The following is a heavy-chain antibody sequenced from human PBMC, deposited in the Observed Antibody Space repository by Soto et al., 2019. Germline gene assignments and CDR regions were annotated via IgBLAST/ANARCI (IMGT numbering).Heavy chain of an antibody. CDR2: IIPIFGTA. Sequence: SRKVSCRASGGTFSCYAISGVLQSPGQGLEWMGGIIPIFGTANYAQKFQGRVTITADESTSTAYMELSSLRSEDTAVYYCARAGASNYYYYGMDVWGQGTTVTVSS. D-gene: IGHD4-17*01. V-gene: IGHV1-69*01. CDR3: ARAGASNYYYYGMDV. CDR1: GGTFSCYA. J-gene: IGHJ6*02.